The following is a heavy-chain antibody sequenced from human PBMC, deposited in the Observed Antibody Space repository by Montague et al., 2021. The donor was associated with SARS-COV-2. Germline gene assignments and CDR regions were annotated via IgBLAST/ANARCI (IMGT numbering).Heavy chain of an antibody. CDR1: GGSISGSNYY. J-gene: IGHJ6*02. CDR2: MYYSGST. V-gene: IGHV4-39*07. CDR3: ASDFKNSYAMDV. Sequence: SETLSLTCSVSGGSISGSNYYWGWIRQPPGKGLEWIGSMYYSGSTYYNPSLKSRVTISVDTSKNQFSLKLSSVTAADTAVYYCASDFKNSYAMDVWGQGTTVIVSS.